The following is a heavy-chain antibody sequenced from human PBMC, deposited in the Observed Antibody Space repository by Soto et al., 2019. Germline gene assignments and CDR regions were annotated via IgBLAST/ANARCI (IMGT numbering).Heavy chain of an antibody. CDR2: ISAYNGNT. CDR1: GYTFTSYG. D-gene: IGHD3-22*01. Sequence: QVQLVQSGAEVKKPGASVKVSCKASGYTFTSYGISWVRQAPGQGLEWMGWISAYNGNTNYAQKLQGRVTMTTDTSTSTAYMELRSLRSDDTAVYYCAACFRYCDSRYYYYCCMDVWGQGTTVSVSS. V-gene: IGHV1-18*01. J-gene: IGHJ6*02. CDR3: AACFRYCDSRYYYYCCMDV.